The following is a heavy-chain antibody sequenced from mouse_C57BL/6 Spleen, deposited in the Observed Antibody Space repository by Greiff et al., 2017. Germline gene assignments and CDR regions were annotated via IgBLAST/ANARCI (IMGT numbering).Heavy chain of an antibody. J-gene: IGHJ4*01. CDR2: IYPGDGDT. V-gene: IGHV1-80*01. D-gene: IGHD1-1*01. CDR3: ARRAYGTLYYYAMDY. CDR1: GYAFSSYW. Sequence: QVQLQQSGAELVKPGASVKISCKASGYAFSSYWMNWVKQRPGKGLEWIGQIYPGDGDTNYNGKFKGKATLTADKSSSTAYMQLSSLTSEDSAVYFCARRAYGTLYYYAMDYWGQGTSVTVSS.